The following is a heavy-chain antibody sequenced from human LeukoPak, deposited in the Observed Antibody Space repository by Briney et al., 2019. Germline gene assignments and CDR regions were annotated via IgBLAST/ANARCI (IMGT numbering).Heavy chain of an antibody. Sequence: GGSLRLSCAASGFTFSSYWMSWVRQAPGKGLEWVANIKQDGSEKYYVDSVKGRFTISRDNAKNSLYLQMNSLSAEDTAVYYCARSIITFGGVTPSDYWGQGTLVTVSS. CDR2: IKQDGSEK. CDR1: GFTFSSYW. D-gene: IGHD3-16*01. J-gene: IGHJ4*02. V-gene: IGHV3-7*01. CDR3: ARSIITFGGVTPSDY.